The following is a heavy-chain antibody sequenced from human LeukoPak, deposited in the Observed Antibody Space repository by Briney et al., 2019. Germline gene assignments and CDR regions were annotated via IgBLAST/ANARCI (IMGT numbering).Heavy chain of an antibody. Sequence: GGSLRLSCAASGFTFSSYSMNWVRQAPGKGLEWVSYISSSSSTIYYADSVKGRFTISRGNAKNSLYLQMNSLRAEDTAVYYCARGVLRFLEWLSRYNWFDPWGQGTLVTVSS. J-gene: IGHJ5*02. CDR3: ARGVLRFLEWLSRYNWFDP. D-gene: IGHD3-3*01. CDR1: GFTFSSYS. CDR2: ISSSSSTI. V-gene: IGHV3-48*04.